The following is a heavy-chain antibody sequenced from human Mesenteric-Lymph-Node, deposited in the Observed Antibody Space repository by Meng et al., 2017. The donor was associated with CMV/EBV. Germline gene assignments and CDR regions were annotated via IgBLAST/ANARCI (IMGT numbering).Heavy chain of an antibody. V-gene: IGHV4-61*08. CDR1: FSRDGSS. D-gene: IGHD3-16*01. CDR2: IYYRRGA. J-gene: IGHJ5*02. CDR3: AREHDYDRSYQENWFDP. Sequence: FSRDGSSWTWIRQPPRKELQWIGYIYYRRGADYDPSLNSRVTISMNTSTNQFSMRMSSVTAADTAMYSCAREHDYDRSYQENWFDPWGQGTLVTVSS.